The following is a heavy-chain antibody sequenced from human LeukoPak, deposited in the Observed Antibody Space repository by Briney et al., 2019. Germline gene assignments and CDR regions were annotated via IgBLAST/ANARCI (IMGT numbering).Heavy chain of an antibody. J-gene: IGHJ3*02. V-gene: IGHV1-8*03. D-gene: IGHD1-14*01. CDR1: GYTFTSYD. CDR2: MNPNSGNT. CDR3: GTPQEGDAFDI. Sequence: ASVKVSCKASGYTFTSYDINWVRQATGQGGEWMGWMNPNSGNTGYAQKFQGRDTITRNTSISKAYMEVSRLRYEGTAVYKCGTPQEGDAFDIWGQGTMVTVSS.